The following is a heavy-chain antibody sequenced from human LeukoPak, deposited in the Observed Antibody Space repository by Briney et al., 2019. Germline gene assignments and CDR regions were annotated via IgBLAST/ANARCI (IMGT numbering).Heavy chain of an antibody. CDR1: GGSISSYY. Sequence: SETLSLTCTVSGGSISSYYWSWIRQPPGKGLEWIGYIYYSGSTNYNPSLKSRVTISVDTSKNQFSLKLSSVTAADTAVYYCARGPGAAAGRFDYWGQGTLVTVSS. D-gene: IGHD6-13*01. CDR2: IYYSGST. V-gene: IGHV4-59*01. J-gene: IGHJ4*02. CDR3: ARGPGAAAGRFDY.